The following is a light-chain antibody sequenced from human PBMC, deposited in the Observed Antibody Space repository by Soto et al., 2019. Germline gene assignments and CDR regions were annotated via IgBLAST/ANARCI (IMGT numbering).Light chain of an antibody. J-gene: IGKJ1*01. CDR2: GAS. CDR3: QQYDNLPPT. V-gene: IGKV3D-15*02. CDR1: QSVSSS. Sequence: SPAPLSESPGEGAPLPCGASQSVSSSLDWYQQKPRQAPRLLIYGASSLATGIPARFSGSGSGTDFTLTISRLQPEDFAVYFCQQYDNLPPTFGQGTKVDI.